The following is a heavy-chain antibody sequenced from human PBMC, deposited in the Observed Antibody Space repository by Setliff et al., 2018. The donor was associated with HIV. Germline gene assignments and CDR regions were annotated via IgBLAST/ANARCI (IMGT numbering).Heavy chain of an antibody. CDR1: GFSFSTYG. D-gene: IGHD1-26*01. V-gene: IGHV3-30*02. CDR3: VKGRSGSYHW. CDR2: IQSDGSNK. Sequence: PGESLKISCAASGFSFSTYGMHWVRQTPGKGLEWVAFIQSDGSNKYYGDSVKGRFTISRDNFKNTQYLQMNNLRPEDTAVYYCVKGRSGSYHWWGQGTLVTVSS. J-gene: IGHJ4*02.